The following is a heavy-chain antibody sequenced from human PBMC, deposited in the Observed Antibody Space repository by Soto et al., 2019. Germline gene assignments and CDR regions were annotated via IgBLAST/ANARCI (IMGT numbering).Heavy chain of an antibody. J-gene: IGHJ4*02. D-gene: IGHD6-19*01. V-gene: IGHV1-18*01. CDR3: ARDKEQWQAQLYFGY. CDR1: GYTFTNYG. Sequence: ASVKVSCKASGYTFTNYGISWVRQAPGQGLEWMGWISPYNGNTNYAQKFQGRVTMTADTSTSTAQMELRSLRSDDTAVYYCARDKEQWQAQLYFGYWGQGTLVTVSS. CDR2: ISPYNGNT.